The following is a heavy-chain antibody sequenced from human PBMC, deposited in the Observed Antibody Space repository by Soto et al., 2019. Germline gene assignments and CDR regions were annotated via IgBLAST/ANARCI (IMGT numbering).Heavy chain of an antibody. Sequence: SETLSLTCAVSGGSISSGGYSWSWIRQPPGKGLEWIGYIYHSGSTYYNPSLKSRVTISVDRSKNQFSLKLSSVTAADTAVYYCARARLWFGELSTFDPWGQGTLVTVSS. CDR3: ARARLWFGELSTFDP. CDR2: IYHSGST. V-gene: IGHV4-30-2*01. CDR1: GGSISSGGYS. J-gene: IGHJ5*02. D-gene: IGHD3-10*01.